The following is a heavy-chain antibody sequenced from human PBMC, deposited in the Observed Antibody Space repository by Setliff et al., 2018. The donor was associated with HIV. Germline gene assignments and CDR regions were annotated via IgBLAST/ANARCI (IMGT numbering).Heavy chain of an antibody. CDR3: ARGLSFYDPGGFDY. CDR1: GGSISSYY. V-gene: IGHV4-4*09. D-gene: IGHD3-22*01. Sequence: SETLSLTCTVSGGSISSYYWSWIRQPPGKGLEWIGYIYTSGSTNYNPSLKSXVTISVDTSKNQFSLKLSSVTAADTAVYYCARGLSFYDPGGFDYWGQGTXXXVSS. J-gene: IGHJ4*02. CDR2: IYTSGST.